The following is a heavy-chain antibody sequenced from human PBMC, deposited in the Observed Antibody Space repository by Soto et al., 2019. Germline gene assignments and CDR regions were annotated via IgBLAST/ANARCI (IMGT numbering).Heavy chain of an antibody. Sequence: PSETLSLTCTVSGGSISSYYWSWIRQPPGKGLEWIGYIYYSGSTNYNPSLKSRVTISVDTSKNQFSLKLSSVTAADTAVYYCARLYCSSTSCSPHNSNWFDPWGQGTLVTVS. V-gene: IGHV4-59*01. J-gene: IGHJ5*02. CDR3: ARLYCSSTSCSPHNSNWFDP. CDR1: GGSISSYY. D-gene: IGHD2-2*01. CDR2: IYYSGST.